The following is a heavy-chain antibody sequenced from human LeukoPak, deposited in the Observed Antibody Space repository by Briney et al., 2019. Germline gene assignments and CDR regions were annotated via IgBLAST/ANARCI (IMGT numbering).Heavy chain of an antibody. Sequence: PGGSLRLSCAASGFTFSSYEMNWVRQAPGKGLEWVSYISSSGSTIYYADSVKGRFTISRDNAKNSLYLQMNSLRAEDTAVYYCGRTKYDYWFDPWGQGTLVTVSS. CDR3: GRTKYDYWFDP. J-gene: IGHJ5*02. D-gene: IGHD3-16*01. CDR1: GFTFSSYE. V-gene: IGHV3-48*03. CDR2: ISSSGSTI.